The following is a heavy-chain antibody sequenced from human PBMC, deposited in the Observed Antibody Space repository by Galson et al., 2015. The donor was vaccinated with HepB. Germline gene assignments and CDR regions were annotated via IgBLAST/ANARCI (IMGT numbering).Heavy chain of an antibody. CDR3: ARLIYSSGWGFDY. Sequence: SQRLPFAASGFTFSTYWMSWVRQAPGKGLEWVANIKQDGSEKYYVDSVKGRFTISRDNAKNSLYLQMNSLRAEDTAVYYCARLIYSSGWGFDYWGQGTLVTVSS. D-gene: IGHD6-19*01. CDR2: IKQDGSEK. J-gene: IGHJ4*02. CDR1: GFTFSTYW. V-gene: IGHV3-7*03.